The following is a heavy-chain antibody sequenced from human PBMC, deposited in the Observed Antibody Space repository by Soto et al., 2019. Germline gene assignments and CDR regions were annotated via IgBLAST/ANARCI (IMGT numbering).Heavy chain of an antibody. D-gene: IGHD1-1*01. CDR2: ISGYNGQT. V-gene: IGHV1-18*04. J-gene: IGHJ6*02. CDR3: ARDGRKQLWTEGLTAMDV. Sequence: ASVKVSCKASAYSFDTYGVSWVRQAPGQGLEWMGWISGYNGQTNYAQKFRGRVTLTTDTSTSTAYMELRSLRSDDTAIYYCARDGRKQLWTEGLTAMDVWGQGTTVTVSS. CDR1: AYSFDTYG.